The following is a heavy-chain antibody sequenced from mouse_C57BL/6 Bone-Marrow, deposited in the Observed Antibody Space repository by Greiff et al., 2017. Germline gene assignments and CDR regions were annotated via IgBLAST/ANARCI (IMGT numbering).Heavy chain of an antibody. CDR2: IYPRSGNT. V-gene: IGHV1-81*01. CDR3: AREGDCHWYDDV. CDR1: GYTFTSYG. J-gene: IGHJ1*03. Sequence: VQLQQSGAELARPGASVKLSCKASGYTFTSYGISWVKQRTGQGLEWIGEIYPRSGNTYYNEKFKGKATLTADKSSSTAYMELRSLTYEDSAVYFCAREGDCHWYDDVWGTGTTVTVSS.